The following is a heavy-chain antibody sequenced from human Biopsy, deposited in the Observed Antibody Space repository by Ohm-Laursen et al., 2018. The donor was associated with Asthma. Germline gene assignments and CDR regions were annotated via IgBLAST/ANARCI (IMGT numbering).Heavy chain of an antibody. Sequence: SDTLSLTCAYRGSFRGYVRTWIRQPPGKGLEWIGEIPQGGATTFNPSLKSRVTISIDPSKSQLSLRLTSMTAADTAVYYCASGPQWSGLDVWGQGTTVTVSS. CDR2: IPQGGAT. CDR1: RGSFRGYV. V-gene: IGHV4-34*01. J-gene: IGHJ6*02. CDR3: ASGPQWSGLDV. D-gene: IGHD2-8*01.